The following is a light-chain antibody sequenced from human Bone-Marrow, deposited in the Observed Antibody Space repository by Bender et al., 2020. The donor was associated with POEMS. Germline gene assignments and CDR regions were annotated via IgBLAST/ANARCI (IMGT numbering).Light chain of an antibody. J-gene: IGLJ2*01. CDR2: EGS. Sequence: QSALTQPASVSGSPGQSITISCTGTSSDVGSYNLVSWYQQHPGKAPKFMIYEGSKRPSGVSNRFSGSKSGYTASLTVSGLQAGDEAIYHCCAYTGTNTLVIFGGGTRLTVL. CDR1: SSDVGSYNL. CDR3: CAYTGTNTLVI. V-gene: IGLV2-23*01.